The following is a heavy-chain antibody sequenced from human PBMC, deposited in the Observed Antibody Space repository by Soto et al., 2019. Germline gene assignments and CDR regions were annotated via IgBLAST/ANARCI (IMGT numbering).Heavy chain of an antibody. CDR1: GGSISSYY. V-gene: IGHV4-59*01. Sequence: SETLSLTCTVSGGSISSYYWSWIRQPPGKGLEWIGYIYYSGSTNYNPSLKSRVTISVDTSKNQFSLKLSSVTAADTAVYYCARMAARPDFRYYYYGMDVWGQGTTVTVSS. J-gene: IGHJ6*02. CDR2: IYYSGST. D-gene: IGHD6-6*01. CDR3: ARMAARPDFRYYYYGMDV.